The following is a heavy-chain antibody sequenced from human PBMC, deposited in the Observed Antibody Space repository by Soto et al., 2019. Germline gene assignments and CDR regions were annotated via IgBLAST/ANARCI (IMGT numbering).Heavy chain of an antibody. V-gene: IGHV1-69*17. CDR3: TRYYYILTGYFAS. CDR1: GGTFSSYG. D-gene: IGHD3-9*01. J-gene: IGHJ4*02. CDR2: IMPVFDIV. Sequence: QVQLVQSETEVKKPGSSVKFSCKASGGTFSSYGISWVRLVPGQGLEWMGGIMPVFDIVNYAQKFQGRVSLSADKATSTAYMELSSLRSEDTAVYYCTRYYYILTGYFASWGQGTLVTVSS.